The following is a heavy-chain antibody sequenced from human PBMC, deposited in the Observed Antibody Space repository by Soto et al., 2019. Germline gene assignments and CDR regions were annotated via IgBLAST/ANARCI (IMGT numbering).Heavy chain of an antibody. CDR3: ASQDQYYDFWSGYLIGSYYYGMDV. Sequence: SETLSLTCTVSGGSISSGDYYWSWIRQPPGKGLEWIGYIYYSGSTYYNPSLKSRVTISVDTSKNQFSLKLSSVTAADTAVYYCASQDQYYDFWSGYLIGSYYYGMDVWGQGTTVTVSS. J-gene: IGHJ6*02. V-gene: IGHV4-30-4*01. CDR2: IYYSGST. D-gene: IGHD3-3*01. CDR1: GGSISSGDYY.